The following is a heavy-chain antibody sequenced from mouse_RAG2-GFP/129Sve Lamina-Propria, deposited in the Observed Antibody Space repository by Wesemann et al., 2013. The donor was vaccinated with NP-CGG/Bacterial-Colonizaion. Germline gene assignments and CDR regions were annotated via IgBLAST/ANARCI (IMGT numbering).Heavy chain of an antibody. V-gene: IGHV14-4*01. Sequence: EVQLQQSGAELVRPGASVKLSCTASGFNIKDDYMHWVKQRPEQGLEWIGWIDPENGDTKYAPKFQGKATITADTSSNTAYLQLSSLTSEDSAIYYCARWYGYEYYFDYWGQGTTLTVSS. J-gene: IGHJ2*01. CDR1: GFNIKDDY. CDR2: IDPENGDT. CDR3: ARWYGYEYYFDY. D-gene: IGHD2-2*01.